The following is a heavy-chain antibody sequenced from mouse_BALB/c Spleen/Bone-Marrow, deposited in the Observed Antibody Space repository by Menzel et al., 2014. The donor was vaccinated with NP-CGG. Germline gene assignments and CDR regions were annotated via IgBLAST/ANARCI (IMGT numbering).Heavy chain of an antibody. CDR3: AREGWLLRFDY. D-gene: IGHD2-3*01. Sequence: QLVESGPELVKPGASVKMSCKASGYIFTAYVMHWVKQKPGQGLEWIGFFNPYNDDSNYNEKFKGKATLTSDKSSSTAYMELSSLTSEDSAVYYCAREGWLLRFDYWGQGTTLTVSS. CDR1: GYIFTAYV. V-gene: IGHV1-14*01. CDR2: FNPYNDDS. J-gene: IGHJ2*01.